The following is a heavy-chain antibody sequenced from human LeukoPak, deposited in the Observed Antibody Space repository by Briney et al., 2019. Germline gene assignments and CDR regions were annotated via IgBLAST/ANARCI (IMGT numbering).Heavy chain of an antibody. V-gene: IGHV3-23*01. Sequence: PGGSLRLSCAASGFTFSSYGMSWVRQAPGKGLEWVSAISGSGGSTYYADSVKGRFTISRDNSKNTLYLQMNSLRAEDTAVYYCAKETYSSGWYAGLFDYWGQGTLVTVSS. J-gene: IGHJ4*02. CDR1: GFTFSSYG. CDR2: ISGSGGST. D-gene: IGHD6-19*01. CDR3: AKETYSSGWYAGLFDY.